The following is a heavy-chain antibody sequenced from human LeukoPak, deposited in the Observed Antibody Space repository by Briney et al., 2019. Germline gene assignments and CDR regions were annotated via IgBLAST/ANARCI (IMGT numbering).Heavy chain of an antibody. V-gene: IGHV4-34*01. D-gene: IGHD3-22*01. CDR2: INHSGST. CDR3: ARCRLYYYDSSGYYIDY. Sequence: SETLSLTCAVYGGSFSGYYWSWIRQPPGKGLEWIGEINHSGSTNYNPSLKSRVTMSVDTSKNQFSLKLSSVTAADTAVYYCARCRLYYYDSSGYYIDYWGQGTLVTVSS. J-gene: IGHJ4*02. CDR1: GGSFSGYY.